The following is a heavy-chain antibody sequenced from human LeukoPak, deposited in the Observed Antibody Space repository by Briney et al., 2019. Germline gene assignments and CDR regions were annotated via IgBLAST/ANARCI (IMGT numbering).Heavy chain of an antibody. J-gene: IGHJ5*02. CDR3: ARAPRCNTESCNSWFDP. CDR1: GNSFGTYG. D-gene: IGHD2/OR15-2a*01. V-gene: IGHV1-18*01. CDR2: INVNT. Sequence: ASVKVSCKASGNSFGTYGITWVRQAPGQGLESMGWINVNTKYAQKFQGRVTLTTDTSTSTAYMELRSLRSDDTAVYYCARAPRCNTESCNSWFDPWGQGTLVTVSS.